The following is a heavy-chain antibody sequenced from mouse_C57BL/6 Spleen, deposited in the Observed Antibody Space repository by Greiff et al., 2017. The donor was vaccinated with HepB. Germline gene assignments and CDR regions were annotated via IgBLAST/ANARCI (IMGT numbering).Heavy chain of an antibody. V-gene: IGHV1-55*01. CDR1: GYTFTSYW. CDR2: IYPGSGSP. J-gene: IGHJ3*01. Sequence: QVQLQQPGAELVKPGASVKMSCKASGYTFTSYWITWVKQRPGQGLEWIGDIYPGSGSPNYNEKFKGKATLTVDTSSSTAYMQLSSLTSEDSAVYYCAGSSYTWFAYWGQGTLVTVSA. D-gene: IGHD1-1*01. CDR3: AGSSYTWFAY.